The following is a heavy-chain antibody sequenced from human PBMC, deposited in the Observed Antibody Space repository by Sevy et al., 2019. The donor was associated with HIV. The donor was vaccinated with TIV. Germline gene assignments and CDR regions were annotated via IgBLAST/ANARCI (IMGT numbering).Heavy chain of an antibody. V-gene: IGHV3-20*04. Sequence: GGSLRLSCAVSGFTFNEYGMSWVRQVPGKGLEWVSGINWNGADTDYADSVKGRFTISRDNAKNSLYLQMNSLRAEDTAMYFCASVKGITSGRIVGQSFDSWGQGTLVTVSS. D-gene: IGHD3-3*01. CDR1: GFTFNEYG. CDR3: ASVKGITSGRIVGQSFDS. CDR2: INWNGADT. J-gene: IGHJ4*02.